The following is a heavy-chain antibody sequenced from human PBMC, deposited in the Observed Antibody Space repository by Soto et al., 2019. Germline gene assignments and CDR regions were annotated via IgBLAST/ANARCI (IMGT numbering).Heavy chain of an antibody. CDR2: IYYSGST. D-gene: IGHD3-10*01. CDR1: GGSISSSSYY. Sequence: SETLSLTCTVSGGSISSSSYYWGWIRQPPGKGLEWIGSIYYSGSTYYNPSLKSRVTISVDTSKNQFSLKLSSVTAADTAVYYCARSSMVRGVRFRGNWFDPWGQGTLVT. CDR3: ARSSMVRGVRFRGNWFDP. V-gene: IGHV4-39*01. J-gene: IGHJ5*02.